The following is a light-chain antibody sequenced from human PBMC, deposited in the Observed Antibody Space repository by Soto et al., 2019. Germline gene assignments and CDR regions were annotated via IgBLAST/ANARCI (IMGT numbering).Light chain of an antibody. J-gene: IGKJ5*01. V-gene: IGKV3-20*01. CDR3: QYHGSSPIT. Sequence: EIVLTQSPGTLSFSPGERATLSCRASQSVSSSYLAWYQQKPGQAPSLLIFAASSRASGIPDRFSGSGSGTDFTLTISRLEPEDFALFYCQYHGSSPITFGQGTRLEI. CDR1: QSVSSSY. CDR2: AAS.